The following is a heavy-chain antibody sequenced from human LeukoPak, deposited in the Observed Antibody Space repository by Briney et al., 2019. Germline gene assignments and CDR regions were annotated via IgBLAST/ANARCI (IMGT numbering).Heavy chain of an antibody. Sequence: PSETLSLTCTVSGGSISSYYWSWIRQPPGKGLEWIGYIYYSGSTNYNPSLKSRVTISVDTSKNQFSLKLSSVTAADTAVYYCARVLPWSDSNWFDPWGRGTLVTVSS. D-gene: IGHD1-1*01. CDR3: ARVLPWSDSNWFDP. CDR2: IYYSGST. CDR1: GGSISSYY. J-gene: IGHJ5*02. V-gene: IGHV4-59*01.